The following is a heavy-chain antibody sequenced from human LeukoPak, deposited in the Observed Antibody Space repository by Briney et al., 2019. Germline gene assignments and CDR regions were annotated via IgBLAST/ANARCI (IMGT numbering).Heavy chain of an antibody. CDR1: GGSISSGGYY. CDR2: IYYSGST. J-gene: IGHJ4*02. D-gene: IGHD3-22*01. CDR3: ASLLYDSSGYYFDY. V-gene: IGHV4-31*03. Sequence: SETLSLTCTVSGGSISSGGYYWSWIRQHPGKGLEWVGYIYYSGSTYYNPSLKSRVTISVDTSKNQFSLKLSSVTAADTAVYYCASLLYDSSGYYFDYWGQGTLVTVSS.